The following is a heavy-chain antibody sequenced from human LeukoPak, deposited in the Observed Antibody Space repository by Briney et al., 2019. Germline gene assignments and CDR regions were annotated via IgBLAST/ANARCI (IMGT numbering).Heavy chain of an antibody. D-gene: IGHD1-1*01. CDR2: IYYSGST. CDR1: GGSVSSGDYY. J-gene: IGHJ6*04. V-gene: IGHV4-30-4*01. Sequence: SETLSLTCTVSGGSVSSGDYYWSWIRQPPGKGLEWIGSIYYSGSTYYNPSLKSRVTISVDTSKNQFSLNLRSVTAADKAVYYCARDRYKNYYGMDVWGKGTTVTVSS. CDR3: ARDRYKNYYGMDV.